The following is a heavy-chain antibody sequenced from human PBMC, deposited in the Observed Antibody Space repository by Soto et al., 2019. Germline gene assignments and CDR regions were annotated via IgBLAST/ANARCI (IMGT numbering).Heavy chain of an antibody. D-gene: IGHD3-3*01. CDR3: ARDQGITTFGVYSMYYYGMDV. CDR2: INTDNGNT. CDR1: GYTFTNSG. J-gene: IGHJ6*02. Sequence: QVQLVQSGAEVKKPGASMKVSCKASGYTFTNSGIIWVRQAPGQGLEWLGWINTDNGNTNYAQHHQGRVTLTTDTSTSTAYMDLRSLRSDDTAVYYCARDQGITTFGVYSMYYYGMDVWGPGTTVTVSS. V-gene: IGHV1-18*01.